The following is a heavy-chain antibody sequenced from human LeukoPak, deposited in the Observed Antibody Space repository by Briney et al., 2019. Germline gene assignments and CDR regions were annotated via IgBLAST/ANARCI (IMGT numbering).Heavy chain of an antibody. CDR3: ATDINSGYYRRFDY. V-gene: IGHV1-8*01. CDR2: MNPNSGNT. J-gene: IGHJ4*02. CDR1: GYTFTSYD. Sequence: ASVKVSCNASGYTFTSYDINWVRQATGQGLEWMGWMNPNSGNTGYAQKFQGRVTMTRNTSISTAYMELSSLRSEDTAVYYCATDINSGYYRRFDYWGQGTLVTASS. D-gene: IGHD3-22*01.